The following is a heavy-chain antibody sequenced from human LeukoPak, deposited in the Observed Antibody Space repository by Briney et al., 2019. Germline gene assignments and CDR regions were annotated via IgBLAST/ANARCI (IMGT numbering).Heavy chain of an antibody. CDR1: GYSISTGYY. V-gene: IGHV4-38-2*02. CDR2: IHYSGST. Sequence: NSSETLSLTCTVSGYSISTGYYWDWIRQPPGKGLEWIGSIHYSGSTNYNPSLKSRVTISVDTSKNQFSLKLSSVTAADTAVYYCARGYCSGGSCYSYYYYNYMDVWGKGTTVTVSS. J-gene: IGHJ6*03. CDR3: ARGYCSGGSCYSYYYYNYMDV. D-gene: IGHD2-15*01.